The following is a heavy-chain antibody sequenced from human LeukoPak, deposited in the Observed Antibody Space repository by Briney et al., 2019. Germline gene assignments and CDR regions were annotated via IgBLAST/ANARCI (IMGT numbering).Heavy chain of an antibody. D-gene: IGHD6-19*01. J-gene: IGHJ4*02. Sequence: PSETLSLTCSVSGGSISSSSSYWGWIRQPPGKGLEWIGSIYYSGSTYYNPSLKSRVTISVDTSKNQFSLKLSSVTAADTAVYYCARLGIAVAGDYWGQGTLVTVSS. CDR3: ARLGIAVAGDY. CDR2: IYYSGST. V-gene: IGHV4-39*01. CDR1: GGSISSSSSY.